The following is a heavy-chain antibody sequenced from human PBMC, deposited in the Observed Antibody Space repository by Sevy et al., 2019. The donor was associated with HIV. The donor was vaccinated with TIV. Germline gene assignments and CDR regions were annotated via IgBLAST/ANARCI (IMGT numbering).Heavy chain of an antibody. V-gene: IGHV3-30*18. CDR2: ISYDGSEK. J-gene: IGHJ6*02. CDR3: AKMQGGSYNYYGMDV. D-gene: IGHD1-26*01. Sequence: GESLKISCAASGFIFSTYGIHWVRQAPGKGLEWLAVISYDGSEKYSADSVRGRFTISRDNSKNTLYLQMNSLRVEDTAIYYCAKMQGGSYNYYGMDVWGQGTTVTVSS. CDR1: GFIFSTYG.